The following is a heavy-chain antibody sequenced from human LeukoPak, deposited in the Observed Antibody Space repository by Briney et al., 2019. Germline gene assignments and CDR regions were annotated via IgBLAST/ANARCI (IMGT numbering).Heavy chain of an antibody. CDR3: ARSRTVPTIPDFDY. D-gene: IGHD4-17*01. Sequence: ASVKVSCKASGYTFTSYGISWVRQAPGQGLEGMGWISAYNCNTKYAQKLQGRVTMTTDTSTSTAYMELRSLRSDDTAVYYCARSRTVPTIPDFDYWGQGTLVTVSS. V-gene: IGHV1-18*01. J-gene: IGHJ4*02. CDR2: ISAYNCNT. CDR1: GYTFTSYG.